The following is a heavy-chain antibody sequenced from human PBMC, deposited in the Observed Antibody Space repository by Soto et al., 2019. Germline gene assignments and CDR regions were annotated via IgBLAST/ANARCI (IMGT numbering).Heavy chain of an antibody. CDR3: VSPHSESSNAFDL. J-gene: IGHJ5*02. Sequence: WGSLRLSCAASGFSFSHYAIHFFRHPPGKGLEWVALISYDGENQYFTDSVRGRFTISRDNSKTAVYLEMNDLRLDDTATYYCVSPHSESSNAFDLWGQGTLVTVSS. CDR2: ISYDGENQ. V-gene: IGHV3-30*04. D-gene: IGHD3-10*01. CDR1: GFSFSHYA.